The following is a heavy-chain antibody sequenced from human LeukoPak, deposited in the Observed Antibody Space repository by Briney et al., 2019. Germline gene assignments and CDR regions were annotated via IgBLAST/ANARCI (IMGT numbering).Heavy chain of an antibody. Sequence: SETLSLTCSVSGGSISSYYWSWIRQPPGKGLEWIGEINHSKSTNYNPSLKSRVTISVDTSKNQFSLKLSSVTAADTAVYYCVRRYCSGGSCYTLDYWGQGTLVTVSS. CDR3: VRRYCSGGSCYTLDY. J-gene: IGHJ4*02. CDR1: GGSISSYY. CDR2: INHSKST. V-gene: IGHV4-34*01. D-gene: IGHD2-15*01.